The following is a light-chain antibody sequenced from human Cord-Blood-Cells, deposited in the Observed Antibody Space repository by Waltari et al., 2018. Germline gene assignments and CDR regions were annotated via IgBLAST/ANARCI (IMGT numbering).Light chain of an antibody. CDR1: RSDVGGYNY. V-gene: IGLV2-14*01. J-gene: IGLJ1*01. CDR2: DVS. CDR3: SSYTSSSTYV. Sequence: QSALTQPASVSGSPGQSITLSCTGTRSDVGGYNYVPWYQQHPGKAPNLMIYDVSKRPSGVSNLFSGSKAGNTASLTISGLQAEDEADYYCSSYTSSSTYVFGTGTKVTVL.